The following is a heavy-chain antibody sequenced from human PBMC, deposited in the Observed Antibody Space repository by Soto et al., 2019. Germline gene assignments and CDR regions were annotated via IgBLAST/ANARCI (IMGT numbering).Heavy chain of an antibody. CDR3: TYTSSWPGVDY. J-gene: IGHJ4*02. V-gene: IGHV3-15*01. Sequence: GGSLRLSCAASGFTFSNAWMSWVRQAPGKGLEWVGRIKRKTDGGTTDYAAPVKGRFTISRDDSKNTLYLQMNSLKTEDTAVYYCTYTSSWPGVDYWGQGTLVTVSS. CDR2: IKRKTDGGTT. CDR1: GFTFSNAW. D-gene: IGHD6-13*01.